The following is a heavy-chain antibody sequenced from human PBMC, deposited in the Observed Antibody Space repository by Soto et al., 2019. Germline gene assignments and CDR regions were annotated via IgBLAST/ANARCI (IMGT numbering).Heavy chain of an antibody. CDR1: GYTFTSYG. CDR3: ARAYGDYYFDY. V-gene: IGHV1-18*01. CDR2: ISTFKGDT. J-gene: IGHJ4*02. D-gene: IGHD4-17*01. Sequence: QVQLVQSGAEVKKPGASVKVSCQASGYTFTSYGISWVRQAPGQGLEWMGWISTFKGDTHYAQKLQGRVTMTTDTSTSTAYMELRSLRSDDTAVYYCARAYGDYYFDYRGQGTLVTVSS.